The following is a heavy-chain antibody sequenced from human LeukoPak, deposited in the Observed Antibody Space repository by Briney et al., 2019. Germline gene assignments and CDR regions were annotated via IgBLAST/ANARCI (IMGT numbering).Heavy chain of an antibody. CDR2: IYQSGST. CDR3: AKSAHSVVVIRYPAGIDY. Sequence: SETLSLTCTVSGYSISSGYYWGWIRQPPGKGLEWIGSIYQSGSTYYNPSLKSRVTISVDTSKNQFSLKLSSVTAADTAVYYCAKSAHSVVVIRYPAGIDYWGQGTLVTVSS. CDR1: GYSISSGYY. V-gene: IGHV4-38-2*02. J-gene: IGHJ4*02. D-gene: IGHD3-22*01.